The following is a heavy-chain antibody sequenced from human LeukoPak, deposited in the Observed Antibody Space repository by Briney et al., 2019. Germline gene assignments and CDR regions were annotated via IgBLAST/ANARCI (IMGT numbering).Heavy chain of an antibody. Sequence: ASVKVSCKASGYTFTGYYMHWVRQAPGQGLEWMGWINPNSGGTKYAQKFQGRVTMTRDTSISTAYMELSSLRSEDTAVYYCALYYYDSSGYSNNWFDPWGQGTLVTVSS. D-gene: IGHD3-22*01. CDR3: ALYYYDSSGYSNNWFDP. J-gene: IGHJ5*02. CDR1: GYTFTGYY. V-gene: IGHV1-2*02. CDR2: INPNSGGT.